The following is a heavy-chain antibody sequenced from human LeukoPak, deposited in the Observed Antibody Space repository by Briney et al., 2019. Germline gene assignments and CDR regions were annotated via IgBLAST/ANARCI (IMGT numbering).Heavy chain of an antibody. D-gene: IGHD5-24*01. CDR3: ARGER. J-gene: IGHJ4*02. CDR1: GFTFSSSW. V-gene: IGHV3-7*01. CDR2: IKQDGSEK. Sequence: GGSLRLSCAASGFTFSSSWLSWARQAPGKGLEWVANIKQDGSEKYYVDSVKGRFTISRDNAKNSLYLQMNSLRGEDTAVYYCARGERWGQGTLVAVSS.